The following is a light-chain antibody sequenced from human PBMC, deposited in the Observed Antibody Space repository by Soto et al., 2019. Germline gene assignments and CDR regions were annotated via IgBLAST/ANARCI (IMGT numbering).Light chain of an antibody. CDR2: QVS. V-gene: IGLV2-14*01. CDR1: SSDVGGYYY. Sequence: QSALTQPASVSGSPGQSITISCTGTSSDVGGYYYVSWYQHHPGKAPKLMIYQVSNRPSGVSNRFSGSKSGNTASLTISGLQAEDEADYYCSSYTSFSTYVFGTGTKLTVL. J-gene: IGLJ1*01. CDR3: SSYTSFSTYV.